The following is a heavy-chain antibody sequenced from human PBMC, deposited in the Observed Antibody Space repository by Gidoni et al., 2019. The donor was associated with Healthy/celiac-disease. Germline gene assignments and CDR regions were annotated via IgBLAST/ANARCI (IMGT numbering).Heavy chain of an antibody. D-gene: IGHD2-2*01. Sequence: EVQLVESGGGLVQPGRSLRLSCTASGFTFGAYAMSWFRQAPGKGLEWVGFIRSKAYGGTTEYAASVKGRFTISRDDSKSIAYLQMNSLKTEDTAVYYCTRQGCSSTSCYEWFDPWGQGTLVTVSS. CDR2: IRSKAYGGTT. V-gene: IGHV3-49*03. J-gene: IGHJ5*02. CDR1: GFTFGAYA. CDR3: TRQGCSSTSCYEWFDP.